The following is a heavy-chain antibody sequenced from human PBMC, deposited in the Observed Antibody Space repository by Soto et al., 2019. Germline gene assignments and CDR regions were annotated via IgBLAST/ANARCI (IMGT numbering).Heavy chain of an antibody. D-gene: IGHD1-26*01. CDR3: ARDYGESGSYGDY. Sequence: PGGSLRLSCAASGFTFSSYGMHWVRQAPGKGLEWVAVIWYDGSNKYYADSVKGRFTISRDNSKNTLYLQMNSLRAEDTAVYYCARDYGESGSYGDYWGQGTLVTVS. J-gene: IGHJ4*02. V-gene: IGHV3-33*01. CDR2: IWYDGSNK. CDR1: GFTFSSYG.